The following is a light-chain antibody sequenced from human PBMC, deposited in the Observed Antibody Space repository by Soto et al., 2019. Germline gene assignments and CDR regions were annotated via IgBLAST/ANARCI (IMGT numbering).Light chain of an antibody. J-gene: IGKJ4*01. CDR1: QNIDTY. CDR2: DAS. V-gene: IGKV3-11*01. CDR3: QQRRNWHLT. Sequence: EVVLTPSPATLSSSPGESVTLYCRASQNIDTYLAWYQHKPGQAPRLLIYDASYSAGGIPSRFSGSGSGTDFTLTISSLEPADFAIYHCQQRRNWHLTFGGGTKVDIK.